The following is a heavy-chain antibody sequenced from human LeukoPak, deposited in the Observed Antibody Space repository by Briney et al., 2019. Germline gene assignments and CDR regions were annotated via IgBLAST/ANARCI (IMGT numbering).Heavy chain of an antibody. V-gene: IGHV3-21*01. CDR1: GFTFSSYS. D-gene: IGHD4-17*01. Sequence: GGSLRLSCAASGFTFSSYSMNWVRQAPGKGLEWVSSISTSSYIYYADSVKGRFTISRDNAKDSLYLQMNSLRAEDTAVYYCARDYYGDYYFDYWGQGTLVTVSS. CDR3: ARDYYGDYYFDY. J-gene: IGHJ4*02. CDR2: ISTSSYI.